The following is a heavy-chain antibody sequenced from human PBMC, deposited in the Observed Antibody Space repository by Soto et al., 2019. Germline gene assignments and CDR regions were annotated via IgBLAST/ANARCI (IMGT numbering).Heavy chain of an antibody. Sequence: GGSLRLSCAASGFTFSSYAMHWVRQAPGKGLEWVAVISYDGSNKYYADSVKGRFTISRDNSKNTLSLQMNSLRAEDTAVYYCTRWDGRCSGGSCFFDSWGQGTLVTVSS. CDR3: TRWDGRCSGGSCFFDS. CDR1: GFTFSSYA. V-gene: IGHV3-30-3*01. J-gene: IGHJ4*02. D-gene: IGHD2-15*01. CDR2: ISYDGSNK.